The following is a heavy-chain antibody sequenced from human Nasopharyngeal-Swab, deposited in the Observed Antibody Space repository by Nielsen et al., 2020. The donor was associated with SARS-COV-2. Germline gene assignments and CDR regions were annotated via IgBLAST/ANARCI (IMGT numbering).Heavy chain of an antibody. CDR1: GGSISSSSYY. V-gene: IGHV4-39*02. D-gene: IGHD3-3*01. J-gene: IGHJ5*02. CDR2: IYYSGST. CDR3: AREIITIFGVVIPNWFDP. Sequence: SETLSLTCTVSGGSISSSSYYWGWIRQPPGKGLEWIGSIYYSGSTYYNPSLKSRVTISVDTSENQFSLKLSSVTAADTAVYYCAREIITIFGVVIPNWFDPWGQGTLVTVSS.